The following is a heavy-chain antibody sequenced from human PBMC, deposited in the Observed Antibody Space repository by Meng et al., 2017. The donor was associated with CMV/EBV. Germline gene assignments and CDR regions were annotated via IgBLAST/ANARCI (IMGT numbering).Heavy chain of an antibody. D-gene: IGHD1-20*01. CDR1: GYTFTSYG. CDR2: ISAYNGNT. V-gene: IGHV1-18*01. CDR3: ARLYIPQGVITGLPGWFDP. J-gene: IGHJ5*02. Sequence: ASVKVSCKASGYTFTSYGISWVRQAPGQGLEWMGWISAYNGNTNYAQKLQGRVTKTTDTSTSTAYMELRSLRSDDTAVYYCARLYIPQGVITGLPGWFDPWGQGTLVTVSS.